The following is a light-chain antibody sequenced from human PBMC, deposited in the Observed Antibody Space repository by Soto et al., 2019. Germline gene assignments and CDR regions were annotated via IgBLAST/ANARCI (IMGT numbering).Light chain of an antibody. CDR1: QSVSSN. CDR3: QQYNNWPPWT. V-gene: IGKV3-15*01. J-gene: IGKJ1*01. Sequence: EIVMTQSPATLSVSPGERATLSCRASQSVSSNLAWYQRKHGQAPRLLIYGAATRATGIPARFSGSGSGTESTLTISSQQSDAFAVYYSQQYNNWPPWTFGQATKVEIE. CDR2: GAA.